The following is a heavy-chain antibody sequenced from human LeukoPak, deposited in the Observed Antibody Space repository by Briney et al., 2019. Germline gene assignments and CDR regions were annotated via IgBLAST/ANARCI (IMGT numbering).Heavy chain of an antibody. Sequence: PSETLSLTCTVSGGSISSYYWSWIRQPPGKGLEWIGFMYYSGSTNYNPSLKSRVTISINTSKNQFSLRLSSVTAADTAVYYCARGGDYGGYWGQGTLVTVSS. CDR2: MYYSGST. V-gene: IGHV4-59*01. J-gene: IGHJ4*02. CDR3: ARGGDYGGY. CDR1: GGSISSYY.